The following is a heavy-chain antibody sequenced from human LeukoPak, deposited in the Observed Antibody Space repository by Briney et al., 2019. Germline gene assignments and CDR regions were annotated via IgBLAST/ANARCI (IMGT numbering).Heavy chain of an antibody. D-gene: IGHD5-18*01. CDR1: GFTFSSYW. Sequence: GGSLRLSCAASGFTFSSYWMHWVRQVPGKGLVWVSYINSDGSNTNYADSVRGRFTISRDNAKNTLYLQMNSLRAEGTGVYYCTSELGIQPWSQYYWGQGTLVTVSS. V-gene: IGHV3-74*01. CDR3: TSELGIQPWSQYY. CDR2: INSDGSNT. J-gene: IGHJ4*02.